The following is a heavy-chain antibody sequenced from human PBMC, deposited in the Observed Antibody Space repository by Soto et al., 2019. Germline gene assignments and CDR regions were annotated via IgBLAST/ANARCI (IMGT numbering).Heavy chain of an antibody. CDR3: ARDRLRLGELSLLGYVDY. V-gene: IGHV3-30*04. D-gene: IGHD3-16*02. CDR2: ISHDGTNK. CDR1: GFTYSKYT. Sequence: QVHLVESGGGVVQPGRSLRLSCAAAGFTYSKYTMHWVRQAPGTGLEWVAAISHDGTNKYYGDSVKGRFTISRDNSKHTLSVQMNNLKSEDTAVYYCARDRLRLGELSLLGYVDYWGQGTLVTVSS. J-gene: IGHJ4*02.